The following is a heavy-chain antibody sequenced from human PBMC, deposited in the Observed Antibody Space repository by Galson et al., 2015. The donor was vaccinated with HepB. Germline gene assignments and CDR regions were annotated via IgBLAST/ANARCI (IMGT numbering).Heavy chain of an antibody. D-gene: IGHD2-2*01. CDR1: GASISSYRYY. CDR3: VRQGSSLSAATGIDP. J-gene: IGHJ5*02. Sequence: LSLTCTVSGASISSYRYYWGWIRQSPGKGLEWIGSVYYSGKTQYNPSLKSRVTISVDTSKNQFSLKVDSVTAADTAVYYCVRQGSSLSAATGIDPWGQGTLVIVSS. CDR2: VYYSGKT. V-gene: IGHV4-39*01.